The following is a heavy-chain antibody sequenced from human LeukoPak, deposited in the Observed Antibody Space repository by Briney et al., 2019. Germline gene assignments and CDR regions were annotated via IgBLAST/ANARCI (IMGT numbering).Heavy chain of an antibody. CDR1: GFTFSSYE. Sequence: GGSLRLSCAASGFTFSSYEMNWVRQGPGKGLEWVSYISSSGSTIYYADSVKGRFTISRDNAKNSLYLQMNSPRAEDTAVYYCARDEGAGWYYYYGMDVWGQGTTVTVSS. CDR3: ARDEGAGWYYYYGMDV. V-gene: IGHV3-48*03. CDR2: ISSSGSTI. D-gene: IGHD6-19*01. J-gene: IGHJ6*02.